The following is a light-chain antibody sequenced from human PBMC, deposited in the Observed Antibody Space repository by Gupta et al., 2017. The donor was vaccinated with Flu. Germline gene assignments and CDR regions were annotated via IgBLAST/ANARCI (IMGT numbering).Light chain of an antibody. CDR2: ANA. CDR3: QYYESSHSAGV. V-gene: IGLV1-40*01. J-gene: IGLJ1*01. CDR1: SSNIGAGYD. Sequence: SLLAQPPSVARSPGLTVTISCTGSSSNIGAGYDVNWYQQLSGTAHKVVIYANANRPSGVPDRFSGSKSGTTASLDINGLQAEDEAEYYCQYYESSHSAGVFGTGTKLTVL.